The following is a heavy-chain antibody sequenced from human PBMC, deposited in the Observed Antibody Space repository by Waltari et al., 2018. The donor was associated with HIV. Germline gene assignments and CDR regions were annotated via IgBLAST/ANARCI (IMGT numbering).Heavy chain of an antibody. CDR1: GGSFNGSY. D-gene: IGHD3-3*01. J-gene: IGHJ1*01. CDR3: ARGPHTSIFGVVKYFQP. V-gene: IGHV4-34*02. CDR2: VDYSGDT. Sequence: VQLQQWGTGRLMLSETLSLTCAVYGGSFNGSYWTWIRQSPGNGLEWIGEVDYSGDTNYNPSLKSRLTISVDTSKNQFSLKLTSMTTADTGLYYCARGPHTSIFGVVKYFQPWGQGTLVTVSS.